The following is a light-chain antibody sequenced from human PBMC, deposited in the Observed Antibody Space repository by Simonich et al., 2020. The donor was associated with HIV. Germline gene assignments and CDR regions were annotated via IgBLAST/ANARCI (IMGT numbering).Light chain of an antibody. CDR2: WAS. J-gene: IGKJ3*01. CDR1: QSVLYSSNNKNY. Sequence: DIVMTQSPDSLAVSLGERATINCKSSQSVLYSSNNKNYLACYQQQPGQPPKLLIYWASTRESGVPDRFSGSGSGTDFTLTISSLQAEDVAVYYCQQYYSTPFTFGPGTKVDFK. CDR3: QQYYSTPFT. V-gene: IGKV4-1*01.